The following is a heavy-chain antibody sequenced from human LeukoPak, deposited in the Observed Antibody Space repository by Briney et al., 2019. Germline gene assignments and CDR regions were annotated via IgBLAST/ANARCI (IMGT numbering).Heavy chain of an antibody. CDR1: GFTFRGYS. D-gene: IGHD4-17*01. CDR3: ARTVTTFRDYYYYGMDV. V-gene: IGHV3-21*01. CDR2: ISSSSSYI. J-gene: IGHJ6*02. Sequence: PGGSLRSSCAPSGFTFRGYSINWVRQAPGKGLEWVSSISSSSSYIYYADSVKGRFTISRDNAKNSLYLQMNSLRAEDTAVYYCARTVTTFRDYYYYGMDVWGQGTTVTVSS.